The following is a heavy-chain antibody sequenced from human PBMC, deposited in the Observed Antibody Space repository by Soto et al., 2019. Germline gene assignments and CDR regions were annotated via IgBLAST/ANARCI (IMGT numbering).Heavy chain of an antibody. CDR1: GFTFSGYA. V-gene: IGHV3-23*01. D-gene: IGHD3-22*01. CDR2: IHGGGNSA. J-gene: IGHJ4*02. Sequence: EVQLLESGGDLVQPGRSLRLSCAASGFTFSGYAMSWVRQAPGKGLEWVSVIHGGGNSAYYAASVKGRFTISRDNSKNTLYLQMSSLRGEDTAVYYCAKNRARVTTSWHFDYWGQGTLVTVSS. CDR3: AKNRARVTTSWHFDY.